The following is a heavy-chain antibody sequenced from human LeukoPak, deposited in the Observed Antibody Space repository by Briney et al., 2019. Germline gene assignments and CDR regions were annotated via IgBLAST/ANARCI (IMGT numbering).Heavy chain of an antibody. CDR2: IIPILGIA. J-gene: IGHJ5*02. CDR3: ARGGEDIVVVPAASTGYNWFDP. Sequence: SVKVSSKASGGTFSSYTISWVRQAPGQGLEWMGRIIPILGIANYAQKFQGRVTITADKSTSTAYMELSSLRSEDTAVYYCARGGEDIVVVPAASTGYNWFDPWGQGTLVTVSS. CDR1: GGTFSSYT. D-gene: IGHD2-2*01. V-gene: IGHV1-69*02.